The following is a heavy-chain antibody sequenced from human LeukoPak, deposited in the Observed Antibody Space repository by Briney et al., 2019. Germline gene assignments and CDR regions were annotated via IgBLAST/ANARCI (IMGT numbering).Heavy chain of an antibody. CDR1: GYSFTSYW. V-gene: IGHV5-51*01. J-gene: IGHJ4*02. CDR2: IYPGDSDT. CDR3: AIRDSSGWYYFDY. Sequence: RGESLKISCKGSGYSFTSYWIGWVRQMPGKGLEWMGIIYPGDSDTRYSPSFQGQVTISADKSINTAYLQWSSLKASDTAMYYCAIRDSSGWYYFDYWGQGTLVTVSS. D-gene: IGHD6-19*01.